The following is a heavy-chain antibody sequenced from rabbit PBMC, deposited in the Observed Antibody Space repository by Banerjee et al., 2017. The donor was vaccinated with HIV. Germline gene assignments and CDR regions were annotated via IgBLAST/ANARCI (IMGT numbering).Heavy chain of an antibody. CDR1: GFTFSSTYW. CDR3: ARADDYVGGFAL. V-gene: IGHV1S45*01. Sequence: QEQLVESGGDLVKPEGSLTLTCTASGFTFSSTYWMTWVRQAPGKGLEWIGWIKTTSDEHGYASWAKGRFTISKASSTTVTLQMTSLTAADTATYFCARADDYVGGFALRGPGTLVTVS. D-gene: IGHD2-1*01. CDR2: IKTTSDEH. J-gene: IGHJ4*01.